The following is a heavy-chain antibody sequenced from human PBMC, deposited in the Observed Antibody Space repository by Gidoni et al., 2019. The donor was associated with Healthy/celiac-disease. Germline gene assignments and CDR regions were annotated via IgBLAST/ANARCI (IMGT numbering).Heavy chain of an antibody. CDR2: INHSGST. V-gene: IGHV4-34*01. CDR1: GGSFSGYY. J-gene: IGHJ4*02. CDR3: ARGCNSSSWYRNPQYFDY. D-gene: IGHD6-13*01. Sequence: QVQLQQWGAGLLKPSETLSLTCAVYGGSFSGYYWSWIRQPPGKGLEWIGEINHSGSTNYNPSLKSRVTISVDTSKNQFSLKLSSVTAADTAVYYCARGCNSSSWYRNPQYFDYWGQGTLVTVSS.